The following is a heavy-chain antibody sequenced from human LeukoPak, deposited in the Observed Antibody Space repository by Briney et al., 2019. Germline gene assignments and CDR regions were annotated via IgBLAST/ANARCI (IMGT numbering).Heavy chain of an antibody. CDR2: IRYDGSNK. V-gene: IGHV3-30*02. CDR3: AKAGGSYIHSGYYYMDV. CDR1: GFTFSTYG. J-gene: IGHJ6*03. D-gene: IGHD1-26*01. Sequence: GGSLRLSCAASGFTFSTYGMNWVRQAPGKGLEWVAFIRYDGSNKYYADSVKGRFTISRDNSKNTLYLQMNSLRAEDTAVYYCAKAGGSYIHSGYYYMDVWGKGTTVTISS.